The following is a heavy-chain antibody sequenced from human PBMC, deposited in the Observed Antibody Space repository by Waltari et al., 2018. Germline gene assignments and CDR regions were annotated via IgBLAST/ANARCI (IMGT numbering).Heavy chain of an antibody. CDR3: ARVLSTVQLGIFAY. CDR2: INPNSGAT. D-gene: IGHD7-27*01. V-gene: IGHV1-2*06. Sequence: QVQMVQSGAEVKKPGASVKVSCKASGYSFPAYVLHWVRQAPGQGLEWMGRINPNSGATTYAQMFQGRVTMTRDTSISTAYMEVTGLRSDDTAVYYCARVLSTVQLGIFAYWGQGTVVTVSS. J-gene: IGHJ4*02. CDR1: GYSFPAYV.